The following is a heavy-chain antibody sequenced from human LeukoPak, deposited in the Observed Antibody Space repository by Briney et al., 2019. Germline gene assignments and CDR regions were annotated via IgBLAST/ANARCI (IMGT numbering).Heavy chain of an antibody. CDR1: GGSFSGYY. J-gene: IGHJ5*02. CDR3: ARDGITMVRGVIGRYNWFDP. V-gene: IGHV4-34*01. D-gene: IGHD3-10*01. Sequence: ASETLSLTCAVYGGSFSGYYWSWIRQPPGNGLEWIGEINHSGSTNYNPSLKSRVTISVDTSKNQFSLKLSSVTAADTAVYYCARDGITMVRGVIGRYNWFDPWGQGTLVTVSS. CDR2: INHSGST.